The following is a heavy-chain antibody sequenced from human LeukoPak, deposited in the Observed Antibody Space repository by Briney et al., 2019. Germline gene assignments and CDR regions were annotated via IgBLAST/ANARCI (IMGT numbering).Heavy chain of an antibody. CDR1: GVSISSSNSY. Sequence: SETQSLTCTVSGVSISSSNSYWGWIRQPPGKGLEWIGSIYYSGNTYYNASLQSQVSISIDTSKNQLSLKPISATAVDGSLFYCARWEGDVLGRGWNAFDIWGQGTMVTVSS. J-gene: IGHJ3*02. D-gene: IGHD3-16*01. V-gene: IGHV4-39*01. CDR2: IYYSGNT. CDR3: ARWEGDVLGRGWNAFDI.